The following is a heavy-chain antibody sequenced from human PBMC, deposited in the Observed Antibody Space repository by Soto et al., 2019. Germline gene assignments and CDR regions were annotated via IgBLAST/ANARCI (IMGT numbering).Heavy chain of an antibody. CDR1: GGSFSGYY. CDR2: ITQSGSP. J-gene: IGHJ4*02. V-gene: IGHV4-34*02. Sequence: QVQLQQWGAGLLNPSETLSLRCAVHGGSFSGYYWSWLRQPPGKGLEWIGEITQSGSPTYNPSLGSRVTISIDRSENQCSLRLTSVTAADTCVYYCARGRITMIRGGYFDFWGQVTLVNVSS. CDR3: ARGRITMIRGGYFDF. D-gene: IGHD3-10*01.